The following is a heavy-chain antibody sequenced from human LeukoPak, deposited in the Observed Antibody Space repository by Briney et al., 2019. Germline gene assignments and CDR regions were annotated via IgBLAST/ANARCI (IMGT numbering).Heavy chain of an antibody. V-gene: IGHV4-30-4*01. CDR3: AREGVYDSTGVNCFDP. Sequence: SETLSLTCTVSGGSISSADYYWSWLRQPPGKGLEWIGYIYYSGSTYYNPSLKSRVSISLDTSKNQFSLKLSSVTAADTAVYYCAREGVYDSTGVNCFDPWGQGTLVTVSS. CDR1: GGSISSADYY. D-gene: IGHD3-22*01. CDR2: IYYSGST. J-gene: IGHJ5*02.